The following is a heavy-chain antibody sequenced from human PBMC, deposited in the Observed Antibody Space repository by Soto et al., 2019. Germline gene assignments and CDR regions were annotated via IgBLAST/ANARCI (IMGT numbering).Heavy chain of an antibody. V-gene: IGHV1-69*13. Sequence: SVKVSCKASGGTFSSYAISWVRQAPGQGLEWMGGIIPIFGTANYAQKFQGRVTITADESTSTAYMELSSLRSEDTAVYYCARDCIAVAGPLSYCYYYYGMVVSGQGPTVTVSS. CDR1: GGTFSSYA. D-gene: IGHD6-19*01. CDR2: IIPIFGTA. CDR3: ARDCIAVAGPLSYCYYYYGMVV. J-gene: IGHJ6*02.